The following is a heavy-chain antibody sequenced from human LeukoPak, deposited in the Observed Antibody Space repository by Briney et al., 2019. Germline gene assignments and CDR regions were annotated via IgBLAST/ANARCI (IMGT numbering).Heavy chain of an antibody. D-gene: IGHD1-26*01. CDR2: IYWNDDK. CDR3: AHSETYSGSIFWVAGYFDY. V-gene: IGHV2-5*01. Sequence: SGPTLVNPTQTLTLTCTFSGFSLSTSGVGVGWTRQPPGKALEWLALIYWNDDKRYSPSLKSRLTITKDTSKNQVVLTMTNMDPVDTATYYCAHSETYSGSIFWVAGYFDYWGQGTLVTVSS. J-gene: IGHJ4*02. CDR1: GFSLSTSGVG.